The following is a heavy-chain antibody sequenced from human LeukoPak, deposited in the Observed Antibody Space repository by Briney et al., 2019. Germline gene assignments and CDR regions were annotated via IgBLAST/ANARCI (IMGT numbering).Heavy chain of an antibody. J-gene: IGHJ4*02. CDR3: ASLPRFVAYSSGWSLDY. V-gene: IGHV4-34*01. CDR1: GGSFSGYY. D-gene: IGHD6-19*01. CDR2: INHSGST. Sequence: SETLSLTCAVYGGSFSGYYWSWIRQPPGKGLEWIGEINHSGSTNYNPSLKSRVTISVDTSKNQFSLKLSSVTAADTAVYYSASLPRFVAYSSGWSLDYWGQGTLVTVSS.